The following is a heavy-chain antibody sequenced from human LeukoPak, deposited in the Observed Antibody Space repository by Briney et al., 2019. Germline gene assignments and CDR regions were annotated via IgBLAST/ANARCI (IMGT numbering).Heavy chain of an antibody. J-gene: IGHJ6*03. V-gene: IGHV1-2*02. D-gene: IGHD2-15*01. CDR3: AREGVHSADPNDSYYYYYYMDV. CDR2: INPTSGGT. Sequence: WASVKVSCKASGYTFISYSMNWVRQAPGQGLEWMGWINPTSGGTNYAQKFQGRVTMTRDTSITTAYMELSRLTSDDTAVYYCAREGVHSADPNDSYYYYYYMDVWGKGTTVTVSS. CDR1: GYTFISYS.